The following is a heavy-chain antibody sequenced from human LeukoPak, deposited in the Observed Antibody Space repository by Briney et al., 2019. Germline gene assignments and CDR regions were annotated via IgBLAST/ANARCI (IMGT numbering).Heavy chain of an antibody. CDR1: GVSIFSSY. V-gene: IGHV4-59*12. J-gene: IGHJ4*02. CDR3: ATGRPIRYFDY. Sequence: TLSLTCTVSGVSIFSSYWNWVRQPPGKGLEWIGYVHYSGSTNYNPSLKSRVTISVDTSKSQFSLKLSSATAADTAVYYCATGRPIRYFDYWGQGTLLTVSS. CDR2: VHYSGST. D-gene: IGHD3-9*01.